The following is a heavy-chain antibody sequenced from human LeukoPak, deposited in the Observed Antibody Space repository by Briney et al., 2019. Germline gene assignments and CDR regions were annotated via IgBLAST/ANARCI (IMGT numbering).Heavy chain of an antibody. CDR3: ARGLAVSGLLVAFDI. Sequence: GASVKVSCKTSGYSFKRYTISWLRQAPGQGLEWMAWIDPKSGHTYNVERVQGRVTMTTDTSTTTTYMELRGLTSDDTAVYYCARGLAVSGLLVAFDIWGQGTMVIVSS. CDR2: IDPKSGHT. V-gene: IGHV1-18*01. CDR1: GYSFKRYT. J-gene: IGHJ3*02. D-gene: IGHD6-19*01.